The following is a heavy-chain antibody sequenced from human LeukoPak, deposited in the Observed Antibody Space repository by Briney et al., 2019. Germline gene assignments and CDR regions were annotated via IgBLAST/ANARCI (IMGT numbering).Heavy chain of an antibody. Sequence: SETLSLTCTVSGGSISSGSYYWSWIRQPAGKGLEWIGRIYTSGSTNYNPSLKSRVTISVDTSKNQFSLKLSSVTAADTAVYYCAREDYSNYWFDPWGQGALVTVSS. V-gene: IGHV4-61*02. CDR2: IYTSGST. CDR1: GGSISSGSYY. D-gene: IGHD4-11*01. J-gene: IGHJ5*02. CDR3: AREDYSNYWFDP.